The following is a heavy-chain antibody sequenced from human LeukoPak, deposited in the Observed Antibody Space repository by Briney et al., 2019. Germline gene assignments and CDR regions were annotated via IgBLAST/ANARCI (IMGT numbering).Heavy chain of an antibody. D-gene: IGHD3-22*01. CDR3: ARAVRTCDSSGDYLDAFDI. J-gene: IGHJ3*02. V-gene: IGHV3-74*01. Sequence: GGSLRLSCAASGFTFSTYWVHWVRQAPGKGLAWVSRITSDGSSTSYADSVKGRFTISRDNTKNTLYLQMKSLRAEDTAVYYCARAVRTCDSSGDYLDAFDIWGQGTMVTVSS. CDR2: ITSDGSST. CDR1: GFTFSTYW.